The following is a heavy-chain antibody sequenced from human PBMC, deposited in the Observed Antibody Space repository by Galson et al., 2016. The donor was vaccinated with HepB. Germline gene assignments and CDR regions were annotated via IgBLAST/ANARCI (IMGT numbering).Heavy chain of an antibody. CDR2: FQSGGTT. V-gene: IGHV3-53*01. J-gene: IGHJ4*02. Sequence: SLRLSCAASGFNIYNTYMSWVRQAPGKGLEWVSIFQSGGTTFYADSVKGRFTISRDISKNTLYLQMTSLRAEDTAVYFCARVIADYGDYIQNYFDQWGQGTLVTVSS. D-gene: IGHD4-17*01. CDR3: ARVIADYGDYIQNYFDQ. CDR1: GFNIYNTY.